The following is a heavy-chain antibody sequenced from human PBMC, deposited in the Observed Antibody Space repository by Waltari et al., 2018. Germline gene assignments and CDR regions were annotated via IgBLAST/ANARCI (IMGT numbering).Heavy chain of an antibody. CDR2: IWYDGSNK. V-gene: IGHV3-33*01. CDR1: GFTFSSYG. J-gene: IGHJ4*02. Sequence: QVQLVESGGGVVQPGRSLRLSCAASGFTFSSYGMHWVRQAPGKGLEWVAVIWYDGSNKYYADSVKGRFTISRDNSKNTLYLQMNSLRAEDTAVYYCGRDKAREMATDYWGQGTLVTVSS. CDR3: GRDKAREMATDY. D-gene: IGHD5-12*01.